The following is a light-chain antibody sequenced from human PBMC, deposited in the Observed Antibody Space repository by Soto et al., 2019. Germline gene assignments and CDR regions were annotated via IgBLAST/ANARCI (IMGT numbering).Light chain of an antibody. CDR3: SSFTSSLTRI. CDR2: DVT. Sequence: QSALTHPASVSGSPGQAITISCTGTRGDVGGYNFVSWYQQHPGKAPKLVIYDVTNRPSGVSNRFSGSKSGNTASLTISGLQAEDEAHYYCSSFTSSLTRIFGGGTKLTVL. J-gene: IGLJ2*01. CDR1: RGDVGGYNF. V-gene: IGLV2-14*03.